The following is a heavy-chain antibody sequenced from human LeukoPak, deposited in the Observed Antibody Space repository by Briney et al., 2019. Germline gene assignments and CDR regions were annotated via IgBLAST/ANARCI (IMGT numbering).Heavy chain of an antibody. CDR2: VNPKSGDI. J-gene: IGHJ6*02. Sequence: ASVKVSCKASGHTFTDYYMHWVRQAPGQGLEWMGWVNPKSGDIKYAQKLEGRVTMTRDTSINTAYMELNRLTSDDTAVYYCARDLGGAAGIVAAYYYYGMDVWGQGTTVTVSS. CDR3: ARDLGGAAGIVAAYYYYGMDV. CDR1: GHTFTDYY. D-gene: IGHD6-13*01. V-gene: IGHV1-2*02.